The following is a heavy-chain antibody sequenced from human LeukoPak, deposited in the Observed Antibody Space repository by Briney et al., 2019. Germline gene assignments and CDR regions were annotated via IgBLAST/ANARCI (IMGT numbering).Heavy chain of an antibody. CDR1: GLTFSSYA. CDR3: AKAHVPTMIRGVVSSD. J-gene: IGHJ4*02. D-gene: IGHD3-10*01. V-gene: IGHV3-23*01. Sequence: GGSLRLSCATSGLTFSSYAMSWVRQAAGKGREWVSTISPSGGVTFYSDSVRGRFTISTDYSKDTLFLQMNSLRAEDTALYYCAKAHVPTMIRGVVSSDWGQGTLVTVSS. CDR2: ISPSGGVT.